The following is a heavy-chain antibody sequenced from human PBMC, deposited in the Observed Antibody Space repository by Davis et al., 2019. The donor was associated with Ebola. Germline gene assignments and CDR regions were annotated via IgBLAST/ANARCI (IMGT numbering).Heavy chain of an antibody. CDR2: IDPSDSYT. J-gene: IGHJ4*02. D-gene: IGHD7-27*01. Sequence: GESLKISCKGSGYSFTSFWIGWVRQMPRKGLEWMGRIDPSDSYTNYSPSFQGHVTISADKSISTAYLQWSSLKASDTAMYYCARGLSGDSGGDFWGQGTLVTVSS. CDR1: GYSFTSFW. CDR3: ARGLSGDSGGDF. V-gene: IGHV5-10-1*01.